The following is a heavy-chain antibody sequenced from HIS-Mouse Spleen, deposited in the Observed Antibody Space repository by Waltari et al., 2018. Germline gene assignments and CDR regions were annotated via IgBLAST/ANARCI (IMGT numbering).Heavy chain of an antibody. Sequence: QLQLQESGPGLVKHSETLSLTCTVSGGSIRSSCYYWGWCRQPPGKGLEWIGSIYYSGSTYYNPSLKSRVTISVDTSKNQFSLKLSSVTAADTAVYYCAREFGLLPPISSRDYDAFDIWGQGTMVTVSS. V-gene: IGHV4-39*07. J-gene: IGHJ3*02. D-gene: IGHD3-10*01. CDR2: IYYSGST. CDR3: AREFGLLPPISSRDYDAFDI. CDR1: GGSIRSSCYY.